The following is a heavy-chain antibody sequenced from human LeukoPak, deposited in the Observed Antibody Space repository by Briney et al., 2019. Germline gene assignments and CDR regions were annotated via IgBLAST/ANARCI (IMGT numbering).Heavy chain of an antibody. V-gene: IGHV3-11*01. Sequence: PGGSPRLSCAASGFTFSDYYMSWIRQAPGKGLEWGSYISSSGSTIYYADSVKGRFTHSRDNAKNSLYLQMNSLRAEDTAVYYCARDWSYLPSGAAGENDIWGQGTMVTVSS. D-gene: IGHD6-13*01. CDR2: ISSSGSTI. J-gene: IGHJ3*02. CDR1: GFTFSDYY. CDR3: ARDWSYLPSGAAGENDI.